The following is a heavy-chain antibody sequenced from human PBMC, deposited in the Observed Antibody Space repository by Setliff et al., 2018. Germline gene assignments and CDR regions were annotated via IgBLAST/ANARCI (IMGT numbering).Heavy chain of an antibody. D-gene: IGHD2-15*01. CDR1: GGSISSYY. Sequence: PSETLSLTCTVSGGSISSYYWSWIRQPPGKGPEWIGYIYYSGSTNYNPSLKSRVTISVDTSKNQFSLKLSSVTAADTAVYYCARQGTYCDGGGGSCFPPNYWGQGTLVTVSS. V-gene: IGHV4-59*08. CDR3: ARQGTYCDGGGGSCFPPNY. CDR2: IYYSGST. J-gene: IGHJ4*02.